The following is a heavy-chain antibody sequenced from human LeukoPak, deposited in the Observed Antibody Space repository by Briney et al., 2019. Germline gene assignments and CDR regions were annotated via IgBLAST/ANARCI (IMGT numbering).Heavy chain of an antibody. D-gene: IGHD2-2*03. CDR2: IKQDGSEK. J-gene: IGHJ6*03. Sequence: PGGSLRLSCAASGFTFSTYWMTWVRQAPGKGLEWVANIKQDGSEKYYVDSVKGRFTISRDNAKNSLYLQTNSLRAEDTAVYYCARDGYCISTSCRSWGYYVDVWGKGTTVTVSS. CDR3: ARDGYCISTSCRSWGYYVDV. V-gene: IGHV3-7*01. CDR1: GFTFSTYW.